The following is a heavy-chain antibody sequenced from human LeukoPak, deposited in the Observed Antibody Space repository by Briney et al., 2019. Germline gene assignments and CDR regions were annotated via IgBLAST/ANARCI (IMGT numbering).Heavy chain of an antibody. J-gene: IGHJ6*03. CDR2: INHSGST. D-gene: IGHD2-2*01. CDR1: GGFISSSSYY. Sequence: SETLSLTCTVSGGFISSSSYYWGWIRQSPGKGLEWIGEINHSGSTNYNPSLKSRVTISVDTSKNQFSLKLSSVTAADTAVYYCARGQNCSSTSCYSYYYYMDVWGKGTTVTISS. CDR3: ARGQNCSSTSCYSYYYYMDV. V-gene: IGHV4-39*07.